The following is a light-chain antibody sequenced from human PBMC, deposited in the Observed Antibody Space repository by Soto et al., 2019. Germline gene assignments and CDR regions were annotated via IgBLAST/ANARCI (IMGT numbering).Light chain of an antibody. CDR1: SSNIGAGYA. CDR2: GNN. V-gene: IGLV1-40*01. CDR3: QAYDSSLSGVV. Sequence: QSVLTQPPSVSGAPGQRVTISCTGTSSNIGAGYAVHWYQQLPGTTPKLRIYGNNNRPSGVPARFSASRSGTSASLAITGLRADDEAEYYCQAYDSSLSGVVCGGGTKLTV. J-gene: IGLJ2*01.